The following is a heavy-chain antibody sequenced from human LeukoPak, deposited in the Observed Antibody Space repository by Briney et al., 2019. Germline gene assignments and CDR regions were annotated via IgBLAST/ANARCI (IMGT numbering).Heavy chain of an antibody. CDR1: GFTFSSYA. J-gene: IGHJ4*02. CDR2: ISGSGGNT. V-gene: IGHV3-23*01. D-gene: IGHD3-3*01. Sequence: PGGSLRLSCAASGFTFSSYAMSWVRQAPGKGLEWVSGISGSGGNTYYADSVRGRFTISRDNAKNSLYLQMNSLRAEDTAVYYCASLVWSGYLSPGLIDYWGQGTLVTVSS. CDR3: ASLVWSGYLSPGLIDY.